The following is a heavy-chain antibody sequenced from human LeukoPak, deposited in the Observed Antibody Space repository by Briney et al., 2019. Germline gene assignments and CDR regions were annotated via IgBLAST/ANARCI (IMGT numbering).Heavy chain of an antibody. CDR3: ATSLLWFGELSTRPSYYYYYGMDV. CDR1: SGSITNYY. J-gene: IGHJ6*02. Sequence: SETLSLTCTVSSGSITNYYWSWIRQPPGKGLEWIGYIYYSGSTDYNPSLKSRVTISVDTSKNQFSLKLSSVTAADTAVYYCATSLLWFGELSTRPSYYYYYGMDVWGQGTTVTVSS. D-gene: IGHD3-10*01. V-gene: IGHV4-59*01. CDR2: IYYSGST.